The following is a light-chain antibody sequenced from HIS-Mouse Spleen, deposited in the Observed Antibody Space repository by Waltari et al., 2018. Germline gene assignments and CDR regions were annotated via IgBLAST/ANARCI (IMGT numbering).Light chain of an antibody. CDR2: DVS. V-gene: IGLV2-11*01. CDR3: CSYAGSYTLV. J-gene: IGLJ2*01. Sequence: QSALTQPRSVSGSPGQSVNISCTGTSSDVGGYNYVSWYQQHPVKAPKLMSYDVSKRPSGVPDRFSGSKSGNTASLTISGLQAEDEADYYCCSYAGSYTLVFGGGTKLTVL. CDR1: SSDVGGYNY.